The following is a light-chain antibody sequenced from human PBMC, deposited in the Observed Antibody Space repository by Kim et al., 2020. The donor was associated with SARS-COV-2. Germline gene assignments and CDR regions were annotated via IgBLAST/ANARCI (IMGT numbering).Light chain of an antibody. Sequence: GRRVTISCSGSSANIGSNTVHWYQQLPGTAPKLLIYNNNQRPSGVPDRFSGSKSGTSASLAISGLQSEDEADYYCAAWDDSLNGVVFGGGTQLTVL. CDR2: NNN. V-gene: IGLV1-44*01. CDR1: SANIGSNT. J-gene: IGLJ2*01. CDR3: AAWDDSLNGVV.